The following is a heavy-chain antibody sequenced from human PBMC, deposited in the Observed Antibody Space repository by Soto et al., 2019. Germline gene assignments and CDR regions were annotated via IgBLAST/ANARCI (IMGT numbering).Heavy chain of an antibody. V-gene: IGHV1-46*01. Sequence: QVQLVQSGAEVKKPGASVKVSCKASGYTFTSYYMHWVQQAPGQGLDWMGIINPSGGSTSYAQKFQGRVTMARDRSTSTVYMELSSLRSEDTAVYYCARVGGGFDPWGQGTLVTVSS. CDR1: GYTFTSYY. CDR3: ARVGGGFDP. J-gene: IGHJ5*02. D-gene: IGHD3-16*01. CDR2: INPSGGST.